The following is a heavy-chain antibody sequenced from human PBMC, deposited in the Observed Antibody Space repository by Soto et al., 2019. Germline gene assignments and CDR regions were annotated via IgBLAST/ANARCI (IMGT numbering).Heavy chain of an antibody. CDR1: GFIFSNYA. Sequence: DVQLLESGGDLVQPGGSLRLSCAASGFIFSNYAMSWVRQAPGKGLEWVSLIRGSGGPTNYADSVKGRFTVSRDNSKNIHILQMNSLREEDTVVYYGVKDCRVGCDWTPGWGQGTLV. CDR2: IRGSGGPT. D-gene: IGHD5-12*01. V-gene: IGHV3-23*01. CDR3: VKDCRVGCDWTPG. J-gene: IGHJ4*02.